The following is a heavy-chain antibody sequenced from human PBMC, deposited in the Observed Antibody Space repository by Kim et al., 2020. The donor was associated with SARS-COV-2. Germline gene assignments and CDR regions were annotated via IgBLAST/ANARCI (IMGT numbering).Heavy chain of an antibody. V-gene: IGHV3-30*04. D-gene: IGHD2-15*01. CDR1: GFTFSSYA. CDR2: ISYDGSNK. J-gene: IGHJ4*02. CDR3: ARVIGGNWYYFDY. Sequence: GGSLRLSCAASGFTFSSYAMHWVRQAPGKGLEWVAVISYDGSNKYYADSVKGRFTISRDNSKNTLYLQMNSLRAEDTAVYYCARVIGGNWYYFDYWGQGTLVTVSS.